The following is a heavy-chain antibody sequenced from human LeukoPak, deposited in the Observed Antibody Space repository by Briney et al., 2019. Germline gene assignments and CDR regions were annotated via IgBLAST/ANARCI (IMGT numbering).Heavy chain of an antibody. CDR3: ARGDVVAPFDP. Sequence: SETLSLTCAVSGGTISSGGYYWSWIRQHPGKGLEWIGYIYYSGSTYYNPSLKSRVTISVDTSKNQFSLKLSSVTAADTAVYYCARGDVVAPFDPWGQGTLVTVSS. J-gene: IGHJ5*02. V-gene: IGHV4-31*11. CDR2: IYYSGST. D-gene: IGHD2-15*01. CDR1: GGTISSGGYY.